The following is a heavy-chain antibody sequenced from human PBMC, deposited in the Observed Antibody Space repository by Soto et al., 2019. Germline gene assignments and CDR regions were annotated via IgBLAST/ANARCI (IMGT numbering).Heavy chain of an antibody. CDR2: IVPVFGRP. CDR1: GGSFSNFG. Sequence: SVQVSCKASGGSFSNFGISWVRQAPGQGLEWMGGIVPVFGRPNYAQRFRGRLTITADESTSTGYTELISLRSDDTAVYYCAREGSGYNFWGQGTQVTVSS. J-gene: IGHJ4*02. D-gene: IGHD5-12*01. V-gene: IGHV1-69*13. CDR3: AREGSGYNF.